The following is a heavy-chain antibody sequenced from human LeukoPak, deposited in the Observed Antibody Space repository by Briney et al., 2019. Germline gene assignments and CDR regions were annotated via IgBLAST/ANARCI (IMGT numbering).Heavy chain of an antibody. J-gene: IGHJ5*02. CDR3: ARQVGAAGEDWFDP. CDR2: IYYSGST. CDR1: GGSISSYY. D-gene: IGHD1-26*01. V-gene: IGHV4-59*08. Sequence: SETLSLTCTVSGGSISSYYWSWIRQPPGKGLDWIGYIYYSGSTNYNPSLKSRATISVDTSKNQFSLKLSSVTAADTAVYYCARQVGAAGEDWFDPWGQGTLVTVSS.